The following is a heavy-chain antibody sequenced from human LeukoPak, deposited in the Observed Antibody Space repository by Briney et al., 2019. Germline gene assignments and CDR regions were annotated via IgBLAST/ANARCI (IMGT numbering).Heavy chain of an antibody. D-gene: IGHD1-26*01. V-gene: IGHV3-11*01. CDR2: IISSGSTI. Sequence: GGSLRLSCAASGFTFSDYYMTWIRQAPGKGLEWISYIISSGSTIYYADSVKGRFTISRDNAKNSLYMQINSLRAEDTAVYYCTRVSGSPNWDYYMDVWGKGTTVTVSS. CDR3: TRVSGSPNWDYYMDV. CDR1: GFTFSDYY. J-gene: IGHJ6*03.